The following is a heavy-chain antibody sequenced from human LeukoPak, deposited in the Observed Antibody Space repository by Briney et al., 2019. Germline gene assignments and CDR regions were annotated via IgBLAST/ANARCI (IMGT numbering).Heavy chain of an antibody. V-gene: IGHV3-23*01. CDR3: ARRGSSGWFYYYGMDV. Sequence: PGGSLRLSCAASGFTFSSYAMSWVRQAPGKGLEWVSAISGSGGSTYYADSVKGRFTISRDNAENSLYLQMNSLRAEDTAVYYCARRGSSGWFYYYGMDVWGKGTTVTVSS. D-gene: IGHD6-19*01. J-gene: IGHJ6*04. CDR1: GFTFSSYA. CDR2: ISGSGGST.